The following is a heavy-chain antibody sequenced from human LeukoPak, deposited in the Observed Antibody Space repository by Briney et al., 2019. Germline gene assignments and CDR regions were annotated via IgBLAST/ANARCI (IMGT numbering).Heavy chain of an antibody. Sequence: SVKVSCKASGGTFSSYAISWVRQAPGQGLEWMGRIIPILGIANYAQKFQGRVTITADKSTSTAYMELRSLRSDDTAVYYCASSRQELERRVFDYWGQGTLVTVSS. CDR2: IIPILGIA. CDR3: ASSRQELERRVFDY. D-gene: IGHD1-1*01. J-gene: IGHJ4*02. V-gene: IGHV1-69*04. CDR1: GGTFSSYA.